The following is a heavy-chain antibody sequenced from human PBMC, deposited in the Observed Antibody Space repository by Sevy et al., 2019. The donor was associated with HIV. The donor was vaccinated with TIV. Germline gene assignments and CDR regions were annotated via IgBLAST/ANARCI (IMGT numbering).Heavy chain of an antibody. CDR1: GGSISTYY. Sequence: SETLSLTCTVSGGSISTYYWSWVRQPAGKGLEWIGRIYTSGYTNYNPSLNSRVTMSIDTSKNQFSLKLSSVTAADTALYYCARTVAPAVRGAFDIRGQGTMVTVSS. CDR3: ARTVAPAVRGAFDI. CDR2: IYTSGYT. J-gene: IGHJ3*02. D-gene: IGHD2-21*02. V-gene: IGHV4-4*07.